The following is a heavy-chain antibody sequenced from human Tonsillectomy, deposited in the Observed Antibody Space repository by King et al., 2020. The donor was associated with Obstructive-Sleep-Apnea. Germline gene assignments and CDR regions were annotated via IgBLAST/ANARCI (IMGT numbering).Heavy chain of an antibody. J-gene: IGHJ4*02. D-gene: IGHD6-19*01. CDR2: IYYSGST. V-gene: IGHV4-39*07. Sequence: QLQESGPGLVKPSETLSLTCTVSGGSISSSSYYWGWIRQPPGKGLECIGSIYYSGSTYYNPSLKSRVTISVDTSKNQFSLKLSSVTAADTAVYYCAREDFSSGWYDFMDYWGQGTLVTVSS. CDR1: GGSISSSSYY. CDR3: AREDFSSGWYDFMDY.